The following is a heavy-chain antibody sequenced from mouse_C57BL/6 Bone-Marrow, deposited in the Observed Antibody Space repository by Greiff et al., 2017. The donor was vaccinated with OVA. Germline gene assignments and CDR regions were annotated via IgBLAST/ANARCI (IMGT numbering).Heavy chain of an antibody. D-gene: IGHD2-3*01. CDR2: IDPSDSYT. J-gene: IGHJ4*01. CDR1: GYTFTSYW. Sequence: QVQLKQPGAELVRPGTSVKLSCKASGYTFTSYWMHWVKQRPGQGLEWIGVIDPSDSYTNYNQKFKGKATLTVDTSSSAAYMQLSSLTSEDSAVYYCARSGDGYHTSYAMDYWGQGTSVTVSS. CDR3: ARSGDGYHTSYAMDY. V-gene: IGHV1-59*01.